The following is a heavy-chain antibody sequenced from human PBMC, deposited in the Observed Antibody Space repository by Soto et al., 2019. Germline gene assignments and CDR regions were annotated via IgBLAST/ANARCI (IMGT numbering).Heavy chain of an antibody. J-gene: IGHJ4*02. V-gene: IGHV3-30*18. CDR2: ISYDGSNK. Sequence: QVQLVESGGGVVQPGRSLRLSCAASGFTFSTYGMHWVRQARGKGLEWVAVISYDGSNKYYADSVKGRFTISRDNSKNTLYLQMSSLRAEDTAVYYCAKGFSYSVIDYWGQGTLVTVSS. CDR1: GFTFSTYG. CDR3: AKGFSYSVIDY. D-gene: IGHD5-18*01.